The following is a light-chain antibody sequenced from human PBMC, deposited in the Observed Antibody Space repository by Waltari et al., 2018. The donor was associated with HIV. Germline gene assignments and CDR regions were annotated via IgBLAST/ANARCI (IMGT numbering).Light chain of an antibody. CDR2: AAS. CDR1: QSINNY. V-gene: IGKV1-39*01. J-gene: IGKJ1*01. Sequence: DIQMTQSPSSLSASVGDRVTITCRTSQSINNYLNWYQHKQGKAPKLLIYAASNLQRGVPARFSGSGSGTDFTLTIRSLQPEDFATYYCQESYSTPWMFGQGTKVEIK. CDR3: QESYSTPWM.